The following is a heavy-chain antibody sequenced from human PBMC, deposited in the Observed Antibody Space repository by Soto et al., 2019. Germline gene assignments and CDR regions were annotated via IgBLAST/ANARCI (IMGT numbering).Heavy chain of an antibody. V-gene: IGHV4-59*01. CDR3: ARDYYGSGNYDH. D-gene: IGHD3-10*01. CDR2: IYYTGST. J-gene: IGHJ5*02. Sequence: SETLSLTCTVSGGSISSYYWSWIRQPPGKGLEWIGYIYYTGSTNYNPSLKSRVTMSVDTAKNQFSLRLSSVTTADTAVYFCARDYYGSGNYDHWGQGTLVTVSS. CDR1: GGSISSYY.